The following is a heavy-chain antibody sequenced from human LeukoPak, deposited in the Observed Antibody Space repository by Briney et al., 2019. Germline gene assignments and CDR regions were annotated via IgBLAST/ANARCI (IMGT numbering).Heavy chain of an antibody. Sequence: ASVKVSCKTSGYTVTSYYIHWVRQAPGQGLEWVGIINPSGDSTTYPQKFQGRVTMTRDTSTSTVYMELSSLRFDDTAAYYCATHDLAGTSPFDYWGQGTLVTVSS. CDR1: GYTVTSYY. V-gene: IGHV1-46*01. CDR3: ATHDLAGTSPFDY. J-gene: IGHJ4*02. D-gene: IGHD6-19*01. CDR2: INPSGDST.